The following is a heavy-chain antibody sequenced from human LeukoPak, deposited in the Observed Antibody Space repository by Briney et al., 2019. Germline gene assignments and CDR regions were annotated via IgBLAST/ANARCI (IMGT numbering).Heavy chain of an antibody. Sequence: SVKVSCKASGGTFSSYAISWVRQAPGQGLEWMGGIIPIFGTANYAQKFQGRVTITADESTSTAYMELSSLRSEDTAVYYCARDKTTVTKNDAFDIWGQGTMVTVSP. D-gene: IGHD4-17*01. CDR2: IIPIFGTA. V-gene: IGHV1-69*13. CDR3: ARDKTTVTKNDAFDI. J-gene: IGHJ3*02. CDR1: GGTFSSYA.